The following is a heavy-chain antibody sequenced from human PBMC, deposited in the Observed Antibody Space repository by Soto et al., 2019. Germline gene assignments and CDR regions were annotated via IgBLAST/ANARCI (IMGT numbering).Heavy chain of an antibody. CDR1: GFTFSSYG. CDR3: ASDFLTCEDFWSMNPPNYYYYGMDV. V-gene: IGHV3-33*01. D-gene: IGHD3-3*01. J-gene: IGHJ6*02. CDR2: IWYDGSNK. Sequence: PGGSLRLSCAASGFTFSSYGMHWVRQAPGKGLEWVAVIWYDGSNKYYADSVKGRFTISRDNSKNTLYLQMNSLRAEDTAVYYCASDFLTCEDFWSMNPPNYYYYGMDVWGQGTTVTVSS.